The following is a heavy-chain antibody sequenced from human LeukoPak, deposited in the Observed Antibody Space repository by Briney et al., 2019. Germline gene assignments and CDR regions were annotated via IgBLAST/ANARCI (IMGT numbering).Heavy chain of an antibody. CDR2: ISFSGIT. Sequence: SETLSLTCTVSGGSISPYYWSWIRQPPGKGLEWLGHISFSGITHYNASLKSRVTMSVDTSRNHFSLIVSSVTAADTALYYCVRHAGGTTYDYWGQGTLVTVSS. CDR1: GGSISPYY. V-gene: IGHV4-59*08. D-gene: IGHD3-16*01. J-gene: IGHJ4*02. CDR3: VRHAGGTTYDY.